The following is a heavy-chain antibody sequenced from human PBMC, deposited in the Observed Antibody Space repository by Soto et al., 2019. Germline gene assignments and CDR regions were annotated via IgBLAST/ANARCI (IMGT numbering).Heavy chain of an antibody. CDR3: AKSLFLWFGESDPFDY. CDR2: ISGSGGST. V-gene: IGHV3-23*01. J-gene: IGHJ4*02. Sequence: PGGSLRLSCVVSGFTFSSYGMHWVRQAPGKGLEWVSAISGSGGSTYYADSVKGRFTISRDNSKNTLYLQMNSLRAEDTAVYYCAKSLFLWFGESDPFDYWGQGTLVTVSS. D-gene: IGHD3-10*01. CDR1: GFTFSSYG.